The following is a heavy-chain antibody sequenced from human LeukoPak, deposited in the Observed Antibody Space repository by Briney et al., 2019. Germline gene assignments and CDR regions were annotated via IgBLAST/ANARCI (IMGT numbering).Heavy chain of an antibody. CDR2: INHSGST. Sequence: SETLSLTCAVYGGSFSGYYWSWIRQPPGKGLEWIGEINHSGSTNYNPSLKSRVTISVDTSKNQFSLKLSSVTAADTAVYYCARGIIFRYVVPMVYYYFDYWGQGTLVTVSS. D-gene: IGHD2-8*01. CDR3: ARGIIFRYVVPMVYYYFDY. CDR1: GGSFSGYY. J-gene: IGHJ4*02. V-gene: IGHV4-34*01.